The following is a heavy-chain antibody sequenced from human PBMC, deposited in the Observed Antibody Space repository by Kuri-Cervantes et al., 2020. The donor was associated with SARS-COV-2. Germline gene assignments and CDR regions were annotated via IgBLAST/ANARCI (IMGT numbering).Heavy chain of an antibody. Sequence: SETLSLTCTVSGGSISSYYWSWIRQPPGKGLEWIGYIYYSGSTNYNPSLKSRVTISVDTSKNQFSLKLSSVTAADTAVYYCAREGGGYYDILTGFRSGWFDPWGQGTLVTVSS. J-gene: IGHJ5*02. CDR3: AREGGGYYDILTGFRSGWFDP. CDR1: GGSISSYY. V-gene: IGHV4-59*01. D-gene: IGHD3-9*01. CDR2: IYYSGST.